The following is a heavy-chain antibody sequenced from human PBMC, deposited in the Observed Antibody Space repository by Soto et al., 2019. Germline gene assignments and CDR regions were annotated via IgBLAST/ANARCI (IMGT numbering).Heavy chain of an antibody. J-gene: IGHJ4*02. CDR2: TYYRSEWYS. D-gene: IGHD6-19*01. V-gene: IGHV6-1*01. Sequence: SQTLSLTCAISGDSVSSTSTAWSWIRQSPSRGLEWLGRTYYRSEWYSDYAVSVKSRITINPGTSKNQFSLQLNSVTPEDTAVYYCARGSYYSGWVWGQGTLVTVSS. CDR3: ARGSYYSGWV. CDR1: GDSVSSTSTA.